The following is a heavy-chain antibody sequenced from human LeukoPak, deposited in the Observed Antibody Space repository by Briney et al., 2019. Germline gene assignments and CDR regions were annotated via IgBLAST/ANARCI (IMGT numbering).Heavy chain of an antibody. Sequence: PSETLSLTCTVSGGSISSSSYYWGWIRQPPGKGLEWIGSIYYSGSTYYNPSLKSRGTISVDTSKNQFSLKLSSVTAADTAVYYCAREKIGTGTVLGKDYYYMDVWGKGTTVTVSS. J-gene: IGHJ6*03. CDR3: AREKIGTGTVLGKDYYYMDV. V-gene: IGHV4-39*07. CDR1: GGSISSSSYY. CDR2: IYYSGST. D-gene: IGHD3-16*01.